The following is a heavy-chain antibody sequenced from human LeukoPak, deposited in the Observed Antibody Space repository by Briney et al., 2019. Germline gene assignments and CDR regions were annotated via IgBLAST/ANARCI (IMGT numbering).Heavy chain of an antibody. D-gene: IGHD3-22*01. CDR3: ARKNDYDSSGYHNWFDP. CDR1: GFTFSSYW. V-gene: IGHV3-48*02. J-gene: IGHJ5*02. Sequence: GSLRLSCAASGFTFSSYWMHWVRQAPGKGLEWLSYISSGSTTIYYADSVKGRFTISRDNARNSLYLHMNSLRDEDTAVYYCARKNDYDSSGYHNWFDPWGQGTLVTVSS. CDR2: ISSGSTTI.